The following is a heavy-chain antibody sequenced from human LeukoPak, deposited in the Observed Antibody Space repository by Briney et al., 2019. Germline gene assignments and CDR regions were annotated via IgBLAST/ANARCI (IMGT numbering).Heavy chain of an antibody. V-gene: IGHV3-20*04. Sequence: PGGSLRLSCAASGFTFDDYGMSWVRQAPGKGLEWVSGINWNGGSTGYADSVKGRFTISRDNAKNSLYPQMNSLRAEDTALYYCARDIAAAGGLKYYYYYYMDVWGKGTTVTVSS. CDR2: INWNGGST. D-gene: IGHD6-13*01. CDR1: GFTFDDYG. CDR3: ARDIAAAGGLKYYYYYYMDV. J-gene: IGHJ6*03.